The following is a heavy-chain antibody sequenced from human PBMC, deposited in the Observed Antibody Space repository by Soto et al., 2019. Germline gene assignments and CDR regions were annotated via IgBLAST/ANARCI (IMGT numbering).Heavy chain of an antibody. D-gene: IGHD2-2*01. CDR3: ARSQGSSTSLEIYYYYYYGMDV. J-gene: IGHJ6*02. V-gene: IGHV1-69*01. CDR1: GGTFNSYA. CDR2: IIPISGTA. Sequence: QVQLVQSGAEVKKPGSSVKVSCKASGGTFNSYAISWVRQAPGQGLEWMGGIIPISGTANYAQKFQGRVTITADESTSTAYRELSSLRSEDTAVYYCARSQGSSTSLEIYYYYYYGMDVWGQGTTVTVSS.